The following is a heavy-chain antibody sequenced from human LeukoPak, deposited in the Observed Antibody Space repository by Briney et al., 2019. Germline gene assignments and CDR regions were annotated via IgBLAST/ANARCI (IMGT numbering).Heavy chain of an antibody. CDR1: GGSISNYY. D-gene: IGHD2-15*01. V-gene: IGHV4-59*08. Sequence: PSETLSLTCTVSGGSISNYYWEWIRQPPGKGLEWIGWIHYSGTTNYNPSLKSRVTISVDMSTNQVSLDLSSVTAADTAVYYCARLGYCGGGWCLPDYWGQGTLVTVSS. CDR2: IHYSGTT. J-gene: IGHJ4*02. CDR3: ARLGYCGGGWCLPDY.